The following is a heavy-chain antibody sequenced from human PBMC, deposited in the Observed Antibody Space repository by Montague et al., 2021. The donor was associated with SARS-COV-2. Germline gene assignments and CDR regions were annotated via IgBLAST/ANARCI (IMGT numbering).Heavy chain of an antibody. CDR3: TSGREGNYNVMDV. CDR2: TYYRSKWYN. D-gene: IGHD1-1*01. J-gene: IGHJ6*02. CDR1: GDSVSSNSAT. V-gene: IGHV6-1*01. Sequence: CAISGDSVSSNSATWNWVRQSPSRGLEWLGRTYYRSKWYNDYAVSVRGRVTINPDTSKNQFSLQLNSVTPEDTAIYYCTSGREGNYNVMDVWGQGTTVIASS.